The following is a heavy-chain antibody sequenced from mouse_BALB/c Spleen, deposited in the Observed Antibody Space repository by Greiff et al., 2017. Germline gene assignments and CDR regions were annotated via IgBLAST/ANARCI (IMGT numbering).Heavy chain of an antibody. CDR1: GFSLTSYG. J-gene: IGHJ3*01. CDR3: ARPSSYGWFAY. CDR2: IWSGGST. Sequence: VQLQQSGPGLVQPSQSLSITCTVSGFSLTSYGVHWVRQSPGKGLEWLGVIWSGGSTDYNAAFISRLSISKDNSKSQVFFKMNSLQANDTAIYYCARPSSYGWFAYWGQGTLVTVSA. V-gene: IGHV2-2*02. D-gene: IGHD1-1*01.